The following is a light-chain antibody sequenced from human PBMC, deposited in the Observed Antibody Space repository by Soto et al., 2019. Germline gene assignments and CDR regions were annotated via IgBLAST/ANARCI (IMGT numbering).Light chain of an antibody. CDR1: QGISSY. J-gene: IGKJ4*01. CDR3: QELDGFPLT. V-gene: IGKV1-9*01. CDR2: AAS. Sequence: DIQLTQSPPFLSASVGDRVTITCRASQGISSYLAWYQQKPGKAPKLLIYAASSLQSAVPSRFSGSGSGTEFTLSISSLQPEDSAAYYCQELDGFPLTFGGGTTVEI.